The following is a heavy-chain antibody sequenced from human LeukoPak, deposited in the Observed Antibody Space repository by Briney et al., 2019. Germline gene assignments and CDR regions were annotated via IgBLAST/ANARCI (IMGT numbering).Heavy chain of an antibody. D-gene: IGHD4-17*01. CDR1: GFTFSSYA. J-gene: IGHJ6*02. Sequence: GGSLRLSCAASGFTFSSYAMSWVRQAPGKGLEWVSAISGSGGSTYYADSVKGRFTISRDNSKNTLYLQMNSLRAEDTAVYYCAKDQMTTVTYYYYCGMDVWGQGTTVTVSS. V-gene: IGHV3-23*01. CDR3: AKDQMTTVTYYYYCGMDV. CDR2: ISGSGGST.